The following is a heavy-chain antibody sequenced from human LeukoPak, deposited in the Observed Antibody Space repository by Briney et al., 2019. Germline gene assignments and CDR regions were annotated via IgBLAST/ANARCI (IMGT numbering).Heavy chain of an antibody. CDR3: ARANWNEHYYMDV. V-gene: IGHV4-39*07. CDR1: GGSISSSSYY. Sequence: SETLSLTCTVSGGSISSSSYYWGWIRQPPGKGLEWIGSIYYSGSTYYNPSLKSRVTISVDTSKNQFSLKLSSVTAADTAVYYCARANWNEHYYMDVWGKGTTVTVSS. CDR2: IYYSGST. D-gene: IGHD1-1*01. J-gene: IGHJ6*03.